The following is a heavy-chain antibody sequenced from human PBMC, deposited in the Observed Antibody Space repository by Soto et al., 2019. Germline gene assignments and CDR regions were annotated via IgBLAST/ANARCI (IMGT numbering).Heavy chain of an antibody. CDR3: ARDQRGISWFDP. J-gene: IGHJ5*02. D-gene: IGHD6-13*01. CDR2: INPSGGST. V-gene: IGHV1-46*01. CDR1: GYTFTSYY. Sequence: QVQLVQSGAEVKKPGASVKVSCKASGYTFTSYYMHWVRQAPGQGLEWMGIINPSGGSTSYTQKFQGRVTMTRDTSTSTVYMELSSLRSEDTGVYYCARDQRGISWFDPWGQGTVVTVSS.